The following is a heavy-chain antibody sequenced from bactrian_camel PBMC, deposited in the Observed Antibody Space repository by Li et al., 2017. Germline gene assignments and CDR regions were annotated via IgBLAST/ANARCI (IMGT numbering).Heavy chain of an antibody. CDR2: INSGGSRT. V-gene: IGHV3S40*01. D-gene: IGHD4*01. CDR3: VRDPFHSVTPL. J-gene: IGHJ4*01. Sequence: VQLVESGGGLVQPGGSLRLSCTSSLFSYPYMTWVRQAPGKGLEWVSFINSGGSRTYYADSVKGRFTISRDSAKNTLYLQMDSLSPEDTAVYYCVRDPFHSVTPLWGQGTQVTVS. CDR1: LFSYPY.